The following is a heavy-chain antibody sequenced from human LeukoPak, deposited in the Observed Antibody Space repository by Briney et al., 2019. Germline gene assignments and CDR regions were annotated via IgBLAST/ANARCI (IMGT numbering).Heavy chain of an antibody. CDR3: ARHPRKYCSGGSCRFYYFDY. Sequence: SETLSLTCTVSGGSISSSSYYWGWIRQPPGKGLEWIGSIYYSGGTYYNPSLKSRVTISVDTSKNQFSLKLSSVTAADTAVYYCARHPRKYCSGGSCRFYYFDYWGQGTLVTVSS. D-gene: IGHD2-15*01. CDR1: GGSISSSSYY. V-gene: IGHV4-39*01. CDR2: IYYSGGT. J-gene: IGHJ4*02.